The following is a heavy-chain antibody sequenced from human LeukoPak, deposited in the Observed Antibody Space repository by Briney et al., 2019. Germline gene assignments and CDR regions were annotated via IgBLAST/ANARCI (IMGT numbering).Heavy chain of an antibody. CDR3: ARDVNSFYWYFDL. J-gene: IGHJ2*01. V-gene: IGHV3-48*01. D-gene: IGHD4-23*01. Sequence: GGSLRLSCAASGFTFSSYSMDWVRQAPGKGLEWVSYISSSSSTIYYADSVKGRFTISRDNAKNSLYLQMNSLRAEDTAIYYCARDVNSFYWYFDLWGRGTLVTVSS. CDR2: ISSSSSTI. CDR1: GFTFSSYS.